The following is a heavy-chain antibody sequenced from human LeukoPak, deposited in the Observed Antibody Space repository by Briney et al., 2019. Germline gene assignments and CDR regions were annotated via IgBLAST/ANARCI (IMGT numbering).Heavy chain of an antibody. CDR2: ISGSGGST. CDR1: GFTFSSYA. CDR3: AKFPLLVTITEFDY. D-gene: IGHD3-9*01. V-gene: IGHV3-23*01. Sequence: GGSLRPSCAASGFTFSSYAMSWVRQAPGKGLEWVSAISGSGGSTYYADSVKGRFTISRDNSKNTLYLQMNSLRAEDTAVYYCAKFPLLVTITEFDYWGQGTLVTVSS. J-gene: IGHJ4*02.